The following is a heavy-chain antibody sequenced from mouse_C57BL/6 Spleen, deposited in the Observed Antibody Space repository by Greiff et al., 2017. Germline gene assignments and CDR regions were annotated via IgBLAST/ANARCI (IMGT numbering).Heavy chain of an antibody. CDR1: GYTFTDYN. CDR3: ARDLYYYGSSYAMDY. CDR2: INPNNGGT. D-gene: IGHD1-1*01. Sequence: EVQLQQSGPELVKPGASVKMSCKASGYTFTDYNMHWVKQSHGKSLEWLGYINPNNGGTSYNQKFKGKAKLTVNKSSSTAYMKLRSLTSEDSAVYYCARDLYYYGSSYAMDYWGQGTSVTVSS. J-gene: IGHJ4*01. V-gene: IGHV1-22*01.